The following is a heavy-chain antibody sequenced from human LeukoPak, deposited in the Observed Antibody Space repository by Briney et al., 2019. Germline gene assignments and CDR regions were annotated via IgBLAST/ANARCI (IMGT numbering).Heavy chain of an antibody. Sequence: GGSLRLSCAASGFTFSSYRMNWVRQAPGKGLEWVSSISSSSSYIYYADSVKGRFTISRDNAKNSLYLQMNSLRAEDTAVYYCARFGAAAYFDYWGQGTLVTVSS. CDR3: ARFGAAAYFDY. CDR1: GFTFSSYR. J-gene: IGHJ4*02. V-gene: IGHV3-21*01. D-gene: IGHD2-2*01. CDR2: ISSSSSYI.